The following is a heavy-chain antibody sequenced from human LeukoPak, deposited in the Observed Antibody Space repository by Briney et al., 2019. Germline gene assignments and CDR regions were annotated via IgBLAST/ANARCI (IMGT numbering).Heavy chain of an antibody. Sequence: SETLSLTCAVSDDSFSSHYWTWIRQPPGKGLEWIGYISYIGSTNYNPPLKSRVTISIDTSRNQFSLRLSSVTAADTAVYYCARDLVTVTKGFDIWGQGTMVSVYS. CDR1: DDSFSSHY. CDR3: ARDLVTVTKGFDI. J-gene: IGHJ3*02. V-gene: IGHV4-59*11. D-gene: IGHD4-17*01. CDR2: ISYIGST.